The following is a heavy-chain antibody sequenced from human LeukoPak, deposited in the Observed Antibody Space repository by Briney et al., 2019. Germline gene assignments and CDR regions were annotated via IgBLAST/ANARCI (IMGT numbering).Heavy chain of an antibody. CDR3: ARGEYYNSPDYYYYMDV. CDR2: IFYSGST. J-gene: IGHJ6*03. D-gene: IGHD2/OR15-2a*01. V-gene: IGHV4-39*07. Sequence: SETLSLTCTVSSGSISTSNYYWGWVRQPPGKALEWIGNIFYSGSTYYSPSLKSRVTISVDTSKNQFSLKLSSVTAADTAVYYCARGEYYNSPDYYYYMDVWGKGTTVTISS. CDR1: SGSISTSNYY.